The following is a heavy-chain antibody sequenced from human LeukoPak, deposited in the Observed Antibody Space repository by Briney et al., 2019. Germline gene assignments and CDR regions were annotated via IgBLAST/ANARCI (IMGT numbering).Heavy chain of an antibody. CDR3: ARGPLMRIFGVVRRGYYFDY. J-gene: IGHJ4*02. D-gene: IGHD3-3*01. V-gene: IGHV4-38-2*01. Sequence: PSETLSLTCAVSGYSLSSGYYWGWIRQPPGKGLEWIGSIYYSGSTYYNPSLKSRVTISVDTSNNQFSPKLSSVTAADTAVYYCARGPLMRIFGVVRRGYYFDYWGQGTLVTVSS. CDR1: GYSLSSGYY. CDR2: IYYSGST.